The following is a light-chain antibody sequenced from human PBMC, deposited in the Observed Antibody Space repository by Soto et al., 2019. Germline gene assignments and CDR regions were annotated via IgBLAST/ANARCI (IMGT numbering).Light chain of an antibody. CDR3: QQYSSYST. CDR1: QSISSW. Sequence: DIKMTQSPSTLSASVGDRVTITCRASQSISSWLAWYQQKPGKAPKILIYGASSLESGVPSRFSGSGSGTEFTLTISSLQPDDFATYYCQQYSSYSTFGQGTKWIS. V-gene: IGKV1-5*01. J-gene: IGKJ1*01. CDR2: GAS.